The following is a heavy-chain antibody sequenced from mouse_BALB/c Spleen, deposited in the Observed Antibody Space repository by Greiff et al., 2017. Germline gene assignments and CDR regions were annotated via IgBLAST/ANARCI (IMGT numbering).Heavy chain of an antibody. CDR1: FFNLPSSY. V-gene: IGHV14-4*02. CDR3: NAYGSRYEYYAMDY. D-gene: IGHD1-1*01. J-gene: IGHJ4*01. CDR2: LYPENCDT. Sequence: SFNFSFPSSFFNLPSSYIHFFNHSPEHFLYLILFLYPENCDTEYAPKFQGKATMTSDTSSNTAYLQLSSLTSEDTAVYYCNAYGSRYEYYAMDYWGQGT.